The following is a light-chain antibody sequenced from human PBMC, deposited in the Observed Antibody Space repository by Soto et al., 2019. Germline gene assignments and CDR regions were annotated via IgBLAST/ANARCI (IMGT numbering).Light chain of an antibody. CDR1: QNIGSF. J-gene: IGKJ3*01. CDR2: RAS. CDR3: QQSHDDPG. Sequence: DIKMTQSPSSLSASVGDRVTITCRASQNIGSFLNWYHQKAGKAPRLLIYRASSLQSGVPSRFSGSGSGTDFARTISGLQPEDFGTYFCQQSHDDPGFGPGTKVDIQ. V-gene: IGKV1-39*01.